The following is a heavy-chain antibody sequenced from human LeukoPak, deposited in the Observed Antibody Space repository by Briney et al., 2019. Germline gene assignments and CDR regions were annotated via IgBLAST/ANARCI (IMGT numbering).Heavy chain of an antibody. D-gene: IGHD3-10*01. CDR3: ARSELYYGSESYYHLDY. Sequence: GSLGLSCTTSGFTFDFYAMHWVRQAPGKGLEWVAVMSYDGRYRYYADSAKGRFTISRDNSKRTLYLEMSSLRPEDTALYYCARSELYYGSESYYHLDYWGHGTLVTVSS. J-gene: IGHJ4*01. V-gene: IGHV3-30*03. CDR1: GFTFDFYA. CDR2: MSYDGRYR.